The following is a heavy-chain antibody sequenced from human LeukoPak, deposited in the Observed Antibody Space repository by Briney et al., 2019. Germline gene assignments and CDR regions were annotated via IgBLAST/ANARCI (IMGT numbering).Heavy chain of an antibody. D-gene: IGHD2-15*01. Sequence: PSQTLSLTCTVSGGSISSGDYYWSWIRQPPGKGLEWIGYIYYSGSTYYNPSLKSRVTISVDTSKNQFSLKLSSVTAADTAVYYCATYCSGGSCYYGMDVWGQGTTVTVSS. V-gene: IGHV4-30-4*01. CDR3: ATYCSGGSCYYGMDV. J-gene: IGHJ6*02. CDR2: IYYSGST. CDR1: GGSISSGDYY.